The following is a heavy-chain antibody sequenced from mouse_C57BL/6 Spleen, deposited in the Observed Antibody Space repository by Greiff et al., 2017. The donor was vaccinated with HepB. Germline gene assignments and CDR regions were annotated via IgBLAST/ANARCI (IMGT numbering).Heavy chain of an antibody. J-gene: IGHJ1*03. CDR2: ISSGSSTI. V-gene: IGHV5-17*01. CDR1: GFTFSDYG. CDR3: ARRAITTVVARYWYFDV. Sequence: EVKLEESGGGLVKPGGSLKLSCAASGFTFSDYGMHWVRQAPEKGLEWVAYISSGSSTIYYADTVKGRFTISRDNAKNTLFLQMTSLRSEDTAMYYCARRAITTVVARYWYFDVWGTGTTVTVSS. D-gene: IGHD1-1*01.